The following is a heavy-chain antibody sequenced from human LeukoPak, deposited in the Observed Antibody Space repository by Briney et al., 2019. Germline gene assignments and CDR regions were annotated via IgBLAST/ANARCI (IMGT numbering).Heavy chain of an antibody. V-gene: IGHV4-38-2*02. CDR1: GGSISSYY. CDR2: IYHSGST. D-gene: IGHD6-13*01. J-gene: IGHJ4*02. Sequence: PSETLSLTCTVSGGSISSYYWGWIRQPPGKGLEWIGSIYHSGSTYYNPSLKSRVTISVDTSKNQFSLKLSSVTAADTAVYYCARDLAAAGITHVDYWGQGTLVTVSS. CDR3: ARDLAAAGITHVDY.